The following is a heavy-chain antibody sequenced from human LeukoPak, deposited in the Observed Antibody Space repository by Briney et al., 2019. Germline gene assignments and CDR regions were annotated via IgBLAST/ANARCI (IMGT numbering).Heavy chain of an antibody. V-gene: IGHV4-59*01. J-gene: IGHJ4*02. CDR3: ARGISGSCPAGFDY. Sequence: PSETLSLTCTLSGGSIGSYYGGWNRHPPGRGREWIGYSYYSGSTNNNTPLKGRVTKSVDTSKNQFSLTLSSVTAADTAVYYCARGISGSCPAGFDYWGQGTLVTVSS. CDR2: SYYSGST. D-gene: IGHD1-26*01. CDR1: GGSIGSYY.